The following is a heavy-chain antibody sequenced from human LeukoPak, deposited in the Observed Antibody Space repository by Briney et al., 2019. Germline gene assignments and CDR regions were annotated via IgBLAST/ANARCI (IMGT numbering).Heavy chain of an antibody. Sequence: PSETLSLTCTVSGGSISSSSYYWGWIRQPPGKGLEWIGSIYYSGSTYYNPSLKSRITISVDTSKNQFSLKLSPVTAADTAVYYCARLDDSSGYFHWGQGTLVTVSS. J-gene: IGHJ4*02. CDR3: ARLDDSSGYFH. CDR2: IYYSGST. V-gene: IGHV4-39*01. CDR1: GGSISSSSYY. D-gene: IGHD3-22*01.